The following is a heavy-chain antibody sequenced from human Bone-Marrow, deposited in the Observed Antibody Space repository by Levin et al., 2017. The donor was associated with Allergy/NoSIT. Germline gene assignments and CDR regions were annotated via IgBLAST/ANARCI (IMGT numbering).Heavy chain of an antibody. J-gene: IGHJ4*02. CDR1: EGTFGSFA. CDR3: ARGYSGDYDY. V-gene: IGHV1-69*04. Sequence: SVKVSCKASEGTFGSFAISWVRQAPGQGLEWIGRIIPALGITNYAQSFQGRVTISADKSTGTAYMELSSLKSEDTAAYYCARGYSGDYDYWGQGTLVTVSS. D-gene: IGHD3-10*01. CDR2: IIPALGIT.